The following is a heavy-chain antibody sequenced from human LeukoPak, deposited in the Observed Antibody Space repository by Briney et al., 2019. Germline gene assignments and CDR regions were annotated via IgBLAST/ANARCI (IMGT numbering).Heavy chain of an antibody. CDR3: ARDYSSSSGLYYYYYMDV. Sequence: GGSLRLSCAASGFTFSSYSMTWVRQAPGKGLEWVSSISSSSGYIYYADSVKGRFTISRDNAKNSLYLQMNSLRAEDTAVYYCARDYSSSSGLYYYYYMDVWGKGTTVTVSS. D-gene: IGHD6-6*01. CDR2: ISSSSGYI. V-gene: IGHV3-21*01. J-gene: IGHJ6*03. CDR1: GFTFSSYS.